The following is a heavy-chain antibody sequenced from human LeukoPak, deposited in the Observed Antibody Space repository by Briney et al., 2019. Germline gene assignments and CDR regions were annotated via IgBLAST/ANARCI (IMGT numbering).Heavy chain of an antibody. J-gene: IGHJ4*02. D-gene: IGHD3-22*01. CDR2: INHSGST. CDR1: GGSFSGYY. CDR3: ARVPYYYDSSGYGFDY. V-gene: IGHV4-34*01. Sequence: SETLSLTCAVYGGSFSGYYWSWIRQPPGKGLEGIGEINHSGSTNYNPSLKSRVTISVDTSKNQFSLNLSSVTAADTAVYYCARVPYYYDSSGYGFDYWGQGTLVTVSS.